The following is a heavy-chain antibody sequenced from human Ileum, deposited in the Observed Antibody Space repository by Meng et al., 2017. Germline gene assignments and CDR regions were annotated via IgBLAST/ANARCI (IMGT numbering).Heavy chain of an antibody. Sequence: QFVGSGGGLGQRGGSRRLTCAASVFSVRSYWMSWVRQAPGKGLEWVANINPSGSDKYYVDSVKGRFTFSRDNAKNSLSLQLNSLRVEDTAVYYCARDAGYGAFDVWGQGTMVTVSS. CDR3: ARDAGYGAFDV. CDR1: VFSVRSYW. J-gene: IGHJ3*01. D-gene: IGHD5-18*01. V-gene: IGHV3-7*01. CDR2: INPSGSDK.